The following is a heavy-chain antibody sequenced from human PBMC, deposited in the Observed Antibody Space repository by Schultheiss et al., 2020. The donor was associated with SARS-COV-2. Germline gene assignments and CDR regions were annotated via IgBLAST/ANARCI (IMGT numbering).Heavy chain of an antibody. CDR1: GFTFSSYA. D-gene: IGHD5-18*01. J-gene: IGHJ4*02. CDR2: IKQDGSEK. Sequence: GGSLRLSCAASGFTFSSYAMSWVRQAPGKGLEWVANIKQDGSEKYYVDSVKGRFTISRDNAKNSLYLQMNSLRAEDTAVYYCARHPRRGYSYGYFDYWGQGTLVTVSS. CDR3: ARHPRRGYSYGYFDY. V-gene: IGHV3-7*01.